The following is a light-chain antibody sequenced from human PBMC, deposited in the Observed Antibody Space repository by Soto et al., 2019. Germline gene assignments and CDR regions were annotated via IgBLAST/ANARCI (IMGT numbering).Light chain of an antibody. CDR2: RAS. CDR3: QQSYTSPPWT. V-gene: IGKV1-39*01. J-gene: IGKJ1*01. Sequence: DIQMPQSPSSLSASVGDRVTISCRASQIISTYLNWYQQQPGTAPRLLITRASSVRSGGPPRFSGSGSGRDFTLTISSLRHEDIATYFCQQSYTSPPWTFGQGTKVDIK. CDR1: QIISTY.